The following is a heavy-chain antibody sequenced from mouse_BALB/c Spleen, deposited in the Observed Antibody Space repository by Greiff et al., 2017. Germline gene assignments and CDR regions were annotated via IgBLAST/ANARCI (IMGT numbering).Heavy chain of an antibody. Sequence: VQLQESGPGLVAPSQSLSITCTVSGFSLTSYDISWIRQPPGKGLEWLGVIWTGGGTNYNSAFMSRLSISKDNSKSQVFLKMNSLQTDDTAIYYCVRRANWDLYYAMDYWGQGTSVTVSS. D-gene: IGHD4-1*01. V-gene: IGHV2-9-2*01. CDR3: VRRANWDLYYAMDY. CDR1: GFSLTSYD. J-gene: IGHJ4*01. CDR2: IWTGGGT.